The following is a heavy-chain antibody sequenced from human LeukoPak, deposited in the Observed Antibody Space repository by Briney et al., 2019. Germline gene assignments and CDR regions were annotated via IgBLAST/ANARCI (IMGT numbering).Heavy chain of an antibody. Sequence: GGSLRLSCAGSEFTFSSSAMNWVRQAPGKGLEWVLTISGGATSANYADSVKGRFTISRDNSKNTLYLQMNSLRAEDTAVYYCAKDRVAGEYFFDYWGQGTLVTVSS. V-gene: IGHV3-23*01. CDR1: EFTFSSSA. J-gene: IGHJ4*02. CDR3: AKDRVAGEYFFDY. CDR2: ISGGATSA. D-gene: IGHD6-19*01.